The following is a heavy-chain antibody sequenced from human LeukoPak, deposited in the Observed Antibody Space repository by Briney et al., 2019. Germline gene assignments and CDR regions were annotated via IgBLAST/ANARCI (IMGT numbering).Heavy chain of an antibody. V-gene: IGHV4-61*01. D-gene: IGHD3-22*01. CDR3: AREGSGYYHFDY. J-gene: IGHJ4*02. CDR2: IYYSGST. Sequence: SETLSLTCTVSGGSVSSGSSYWTWIRQPPGKGLEWIGYIYYSGSTTYNPSLKSRVSTSVDTSKNQFSLRLSSVTAADTAVYYCAREGSGYYHFDYWGQGTLVTVSS. CDR1: GGSVSSGSSY.